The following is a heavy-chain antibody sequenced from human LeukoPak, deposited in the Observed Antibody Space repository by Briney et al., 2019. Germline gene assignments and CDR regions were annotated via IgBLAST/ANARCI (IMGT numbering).Heavy chain of an antibody. V-gene: IGHV3-48*02. J-gene: IGHJ4*02. CDR3: ARDKCSNGVCYTFSPSDY. CDR2: ISGSSNTI. D-gene: IGHD2-8*01. CDR1: GFTFNTYS. Sequence: PGGSLRLSCAASGFTFNTYSMNWVRQAPGKGLEWVSYISGSSNTIYYAASVKGRFTISRDNVKNSLYLQMNSLRDDDTAVYYCARDKCSNGVCYTFSPSDYWGQGTLVTVSS.